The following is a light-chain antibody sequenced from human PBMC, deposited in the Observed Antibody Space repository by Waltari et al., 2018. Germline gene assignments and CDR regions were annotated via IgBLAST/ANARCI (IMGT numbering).Light chain of an antibody. CDR1: SSDVGGYNY. J-gene: IGLJ1*01. CDR3: CSYAGSYTYV. Sequence: QSALTQPRSVSGSPGQSVTISCTGTSSDVGGYNYVSWYQQHPGKAPKLMIYDVSKRPYGVPDRFSGSKSGNTASLTISGLQAEDEADYYCCSYAGSYTYVFGTGTKVTVL. CDR2: DVS. V-gene: IGLV2-11*01.